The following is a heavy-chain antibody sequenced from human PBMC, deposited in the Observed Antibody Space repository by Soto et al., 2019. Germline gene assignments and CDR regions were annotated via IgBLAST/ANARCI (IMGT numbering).Heavy chain of an antibody. V-gene: IGHV4-59*01. Sequence: SETLSLTCTVSGVSINNYYWILIRQPPGKGLEWIGYIYYSGSTNYNPSLKSRVTISVDTSKNQFSLKLSSVTAADTAVYYCARRYGSVFDYWGQGTPVTVSS. CDR3: ARRYGSVFDY. J-gene: IGHJ4*02. CDR1: GVSINNYY. CDR2: IYYSGST. D-gene: IGHD6-19*01.